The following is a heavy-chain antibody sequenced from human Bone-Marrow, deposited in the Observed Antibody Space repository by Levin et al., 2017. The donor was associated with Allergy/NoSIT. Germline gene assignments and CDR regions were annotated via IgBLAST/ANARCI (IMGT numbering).Heavy chain of an antibody. V-gene: IGHV1-8*01. CDR2: MNPKSGHT. CDR1: GNSLPDFD. J-gene: IGHJ4*02. D-gene: IGHD3-10*01. CDR3: AKASSALLYQLAT. Sequence: GESLKISCKASGNSLPDFDINWVRQAPGQGLEWMGWMNPKSGHTGYAQRFRGRITMTWDTSISTAYLEVTSLRSEDTALYYCAKASSALLYQLATWGQGTLVTVSS.